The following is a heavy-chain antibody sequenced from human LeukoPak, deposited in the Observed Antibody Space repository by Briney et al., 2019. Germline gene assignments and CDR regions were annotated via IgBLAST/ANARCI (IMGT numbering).Heavy chain of an antibody. CDR1: GFTFDDYA. J-gene: IGHJ3*02. D-gene: IGHD3-22*01. V-gene: IGHV3-9*01. CDR2: ISWNSGSI. Sequence: PGGSLRLSCAASGFTFDDYAMHWVRQAPGKGLEWVSGISWNSGSIGYADSVKGRFTISRDNAKNSLYLQMNSLRAEDTALYYCAKFFGSSGYYYDLGDAFDIWGQGTMVTVSS. CDR3: AKFFGSSGYYYDLGDAFDI.